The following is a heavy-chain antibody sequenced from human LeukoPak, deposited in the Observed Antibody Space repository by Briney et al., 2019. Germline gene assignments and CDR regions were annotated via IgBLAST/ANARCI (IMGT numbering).Heavy chain of an antibody. D-gene: IGHD5-18*01. Sequence: ASVKVSCKASGYTFASYGISWVRQAPGQGLEWMGGIIPIFGTANYAQKFQGRVTITADKSTSTAYMELSSLRSEDTAVYYCARDLRARPYSYGYRAFNWFDPWGQGTLVTVSS. V-gene: IGHV1-69*06. J-gene: IGHJ5*02. CDR3: ARDLRARPYSYGYRAFNWFDP. CDR1: GYTFASYG. CDR2: IIPIFGTA.